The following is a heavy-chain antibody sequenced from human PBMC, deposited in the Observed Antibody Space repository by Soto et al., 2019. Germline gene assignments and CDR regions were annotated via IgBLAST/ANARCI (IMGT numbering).Heavy chain of an antibody. CDR3: ARGPSGDKVDY. J-gene: IGHJ4*02. D-gene: IGHD3-10*01. Sequence: QVQLQESGPGLVGPSQTLSLTCTVSGDSISNGYYTWSWIRQPPGKDLEWIGHIYNSVNTYSNPSLKSRVTISADTSKNQFSLKLSSVTAADTAVYYCARGPSGDKVDYWGQGTLVTVSS. CDR1: GDSISNGYYT. V-gene: IGHV4-30-4*01. CDR2: IYNSVNT.